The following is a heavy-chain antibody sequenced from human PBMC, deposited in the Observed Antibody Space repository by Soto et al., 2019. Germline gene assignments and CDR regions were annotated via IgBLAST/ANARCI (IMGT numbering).Heavy chain of an antibody. CDR1: GGSFSGYY. V-gene: IGHV4-34*01. J-gene: IGHJ6*03. CDR2: INHSGST. D-gene: IGHD3-10*01. CDR3: ARGASRPMVRGVITDYYYMDV. Sequence: SETLSLTCAVYGGSFSGYYWSWTRQPPGKGLEWIGEINHSGSTNYNPSLKSRVTISVDTSKNQFSLKLSSVTAADTAVYYCARGASRPMVRGVITDYYYMDVWGKGTTVTVSS.